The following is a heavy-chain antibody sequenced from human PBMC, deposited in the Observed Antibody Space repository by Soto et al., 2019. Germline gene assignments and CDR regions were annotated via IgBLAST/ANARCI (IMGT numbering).Heavy chain of an antibody. D-gene: IGHD4-17*01. CDR3: ARAYGDYVFDY. J-gene: IGHJ4*02. CDR1: GYTFTSYA. Sequence: ASVKVSCKASGYTFTSYAMDWVRQAPGQRLEWMGWINAGNGNTKYSQKFQGRVTITRDTSASTAYMELSSLRSEDTAVYYCARAYGDYVFDYWGQGTLVTVSS. V-gene: IGHV1-3*01. CDR2: INAGNGNT.